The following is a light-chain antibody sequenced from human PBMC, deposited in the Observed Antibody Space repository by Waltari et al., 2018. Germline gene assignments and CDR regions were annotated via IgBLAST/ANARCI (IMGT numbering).Light chain of an antibody. Sequence: QSVMTQPPSASGTPGQRVTIFCSGSRSNIGSNTVNWYQPFPETDPNLPFYSDIHRPSGVPDRFSGSKSGTSASLAISGLQSEDEADYYCAAWDDSVGWVFGGGTKLTVL. V-gene: IGLV1-44*01. CDR3: AAWDDSVGWV. J-gene: IGLJ3*02. CDR2: SDI. CDR1: RSNIGSNT.